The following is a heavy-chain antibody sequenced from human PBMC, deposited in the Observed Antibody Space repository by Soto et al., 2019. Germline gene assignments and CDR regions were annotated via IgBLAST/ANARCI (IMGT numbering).Heavy chain of an antibody. CDR2: INPNSGGT. J-gene: IGHJ6*02. CDR1: GYTFIGYY. D-gene: IGHD3-10*01. Sequence: ASVKVSCKASGYTFIGYYMHWVRQAPGQGLEWMGWINPNSGGTNYAQKFQGWVTMTRDTSISTAYMELSRLRSDDTAVYYCARGADPRAPGMDVWGQGTTVTVSS. CDR3: ARGADPRAPGMDV. V-gene: IGHV1-2*04.